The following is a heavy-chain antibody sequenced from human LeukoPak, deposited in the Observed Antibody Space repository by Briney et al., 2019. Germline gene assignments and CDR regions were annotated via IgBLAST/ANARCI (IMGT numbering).Heavy chain of an antibody. CDR1: GGSISRGGYS. J-gene: IGHJ6*03. CDR3: ARTTMVRGTYYMDV. Sequence: SETLSLTCAVSGGSISRGGYSWSWIRQPPGKGLEWIGEINHSGSTNYNPSLKSRVTISVDTSKNQFSLKLSSVTAADTAVYYCARTTMVRGTYYMDVWGKGTTVTISS. D-gene: IGHD3-10*01. V-gene: IGHV4-34*01. CDR2: INHSGST.